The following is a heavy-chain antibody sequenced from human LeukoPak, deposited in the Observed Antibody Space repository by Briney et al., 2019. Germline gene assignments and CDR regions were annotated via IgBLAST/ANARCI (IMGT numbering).Heavy chain of an antibody. V-gene: IGHV4-34*01. CDR3: ARGGWLRFFDY. D-gene: IGHD5-12*01. CDR1: GGSFSGYY. J-gene: IGHJ4*02. Sequence: SETLSLTCAVYGGSFSGYYWSWIRQPPGKGLEWIGEINHSGSTNYNPSLKSRVTISVDTSKNQFSLKLSSVTAADTAVYYCARGGWLRFFDYWGQGTLVAVSS. CDR2: INHSGST.